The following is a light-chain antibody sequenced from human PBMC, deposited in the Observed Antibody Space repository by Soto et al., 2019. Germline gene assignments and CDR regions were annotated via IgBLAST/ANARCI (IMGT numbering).Light chain of an antibody. CDR2: YAS. CDR1: ESVHRN. CDR3: QHYSNWPPT. Sequence: EMVMTQSPATLSVSPGERVTLSCRASESVHRNLAWYQQKPGQGPSLLIYYASTRATGVPDRFTGSGSGTEFTLTISSLQSEDVEVYHCQHYSNWPPTFGPGTKVEIK. V-gene: IGKV3-15*01. J-gene: IGKJ3*01.